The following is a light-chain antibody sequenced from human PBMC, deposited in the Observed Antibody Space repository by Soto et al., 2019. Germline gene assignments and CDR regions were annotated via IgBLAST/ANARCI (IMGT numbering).Light chain of an antibody. V-gene: IGLV2-8*01. J-gene: IGLJ3*02. Sequence: QSALTQPPSASGSPGQSVTISCTGTSSDVGGYNYVSWYQQHPGKAPKLMIYEVSKRPSGVPDRVSGSKSSNPASLTVSGLQAEDEADYYCSSYAGSNWVFGGGTKLTVL. CDR2: EVS. CDR1: SSDVGGYNY. CDR3: SSYAGSNWV.